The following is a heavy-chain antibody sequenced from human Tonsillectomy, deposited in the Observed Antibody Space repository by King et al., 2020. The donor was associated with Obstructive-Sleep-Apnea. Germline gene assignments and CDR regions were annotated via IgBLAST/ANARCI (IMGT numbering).Heavy chain of an antibody. D-gene: IGHD5-18*01. Sequence: QLVQSGGGLVKPGGSLRLSCAASGFTFSSYSMNWVRQAPGKGLEWVSSISSSSSYIYYADSVKGRFTISRDNAKNSLYLQMNSQRAEDTAVYYCASDSPYSYGPKYFDYWGQGTLVTVSS. J-gene: IGHJ4*02. V-gene: IGHV3-21*01. CDR1: GFTFSSYS. CDR3: ASDSPYSYGPKYFDY. CDR2: ISSSSSYI.